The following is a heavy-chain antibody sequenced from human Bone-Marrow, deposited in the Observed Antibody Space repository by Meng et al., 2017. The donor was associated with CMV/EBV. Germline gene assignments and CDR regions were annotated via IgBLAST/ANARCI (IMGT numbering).Heavy chain of an antibody. V-gene: IGHV1-46*01. CDR2: INPSDGGT. D-gene: IGHD2-8*01. CDR1: GYTFTNYN. J-gene: IGHJ2*01. Sequence: SCKASGYTFTNYNRQWVRQAPGQGLEWVGIINPSDGGTSYAQKFQDRVTMTRDTSTNTVYMELSSLRSQDTAVFYCAREAPNWYFDLWGRGTLVTVSS. CDR3: AREAPNWYFDL.